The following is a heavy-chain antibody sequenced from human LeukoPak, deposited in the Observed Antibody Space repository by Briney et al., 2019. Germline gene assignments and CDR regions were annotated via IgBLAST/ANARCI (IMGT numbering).Heavy chain of an antibody. CDR1: RYTFIDYY. V-gene: IGHV1-46*01. CDR2: INPSGGRT. CDR3: ARGDGEAASLWENWFDP. J-gene: IGHJ5*02. D-gene: IGHD6-13*01. Sequence: ASVKVSCKASRYTFIDYYMHWVRQGPGQGLEWMGIINPSGGRTNYAQKFQGRVTMARDMSTSTVYMELSSLRSEDTAVYYCARGDGEAASLWENWFDPWGQGTLVTVSS.